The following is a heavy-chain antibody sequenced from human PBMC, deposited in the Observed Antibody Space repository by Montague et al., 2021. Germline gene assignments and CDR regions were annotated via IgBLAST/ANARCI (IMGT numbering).Heavy chain of an antibody. CDR1: GFSFSDYY. J-gene: IGHJ4*02. CDR3: ATEGKLPGPEFDH. CDR2: SRNKANSYTT. D-gene: IGHD1-7*01. V-gene: IGHV3-72*01. Sequence: SLRLSCAASGFSFSDYYVDWVRQAPGKGLEWVGRSRNKANSYTTDYAASVQCRFTISRDESKNSLYLQMNSLKTDDTAVYYCATEGKLPGPEFDHWGQGTLVTVSS.